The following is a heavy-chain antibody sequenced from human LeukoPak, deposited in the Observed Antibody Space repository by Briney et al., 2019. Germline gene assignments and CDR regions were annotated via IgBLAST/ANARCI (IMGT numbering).Heavy chain of an antibody. CDR1: GLTLRNYG. Sequence: GTPLRLSCVASGLTLRNYGFHWVRQAPGKGLEWVAIIYSGGGTTKYYAESVKDRFTITRDDSKDTVYLQMNSLSAEDTAVYYCVVILVPGGVWHFDLWGRGTLVTVSS. V-gene: IGHV3-33*03. J-gene: IGHJ2*01. CDR3: VVILVPGGVWHFDL. CDR2: IYSGGGTTK. D-gene: IGHD2-2*01.